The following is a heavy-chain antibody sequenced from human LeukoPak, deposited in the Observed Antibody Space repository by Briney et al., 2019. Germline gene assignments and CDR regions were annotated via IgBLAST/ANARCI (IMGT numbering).Heavy chain of an antibody. J-gene: IGHJ3*02. V-gene: IGHV4-59*01. Sequence: SETLSLTCTVSGGSISSYYWSWIRQPPGQGLEWIGYICYSGSTNYNPSLKSRVTISVDPSKNQFSLKLSSVTAADTAVYYCARGHSILWWAVGAFDIWGQGTMVTVSS. CDR2: ICYSGST. D-gene: IGHD2-21*01. CDR3: ARGHSILWWAVGAFDI. CDR1: GGSISSYY.